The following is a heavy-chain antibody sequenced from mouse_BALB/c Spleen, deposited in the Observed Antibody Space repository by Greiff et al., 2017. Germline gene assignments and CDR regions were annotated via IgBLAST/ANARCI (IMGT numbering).Heavy chain of an antibody. CDR2: ISNGGGST. J-gene: IGHJ4*01. CDR3: ARQGKAMDY. Sequence: EVQRVESGGGLVQPGGSLKLSCAASGFTFSSYTMSWVRQTPEKRLEWVAYISNGGGSTYYPDTVKGRFTISRDNAKNTLYLQMSSLKSEDTAMYYCARQGKAMDYWGQGTSVTVSS. CDR1: GFTFSSYT. V-gene: IGHV5-12-2*01.